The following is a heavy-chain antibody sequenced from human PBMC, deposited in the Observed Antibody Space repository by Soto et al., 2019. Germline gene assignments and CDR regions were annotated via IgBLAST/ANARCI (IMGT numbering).Heavy chain of an antibody. CDR2: IYYSGST. CDR3: ARERYYGMDV. CDR1: GGSISSYY. V-gene: IGHV4-59*01. J-gene: IGHJ6*02. Sequence: SETLSLTCTVSGGSISSYYWSWIRQPPGKGLEWIGYIYYSGSTNYNPSLKSRVTISVDTSKNQFSLKLSSVTAADTAVYYCARERYYGMDVWGQGTTVTVSS.